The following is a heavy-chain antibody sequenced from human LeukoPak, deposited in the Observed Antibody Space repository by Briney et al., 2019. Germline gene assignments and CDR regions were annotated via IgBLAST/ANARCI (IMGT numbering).Heavy chain of an antibody. J-gene: IGHJ4*02. CDR2: IKQDGSEK. V-gene: IGHV3-7*01. D-gene: IGHD3-22*01. Sequence: PGGSLRLSCAASGFTFSSYWMSWVRQAPGKGLEWVANIKQDGSEKYYVDSVKGRLTISRDNAKNSLYLQMNSLRAEDTAVYYCAKESGLSYYDSSGYAFDYWGQGTLVTVSS. CDR1: GFTFSSYW. CDR3: AKESGLSYYDSSGYAFDY.